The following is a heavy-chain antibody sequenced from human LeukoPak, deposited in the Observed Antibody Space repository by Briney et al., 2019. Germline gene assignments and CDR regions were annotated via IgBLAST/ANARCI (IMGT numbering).Heavy chain of an antibody. CDR3: ATLMRGPIGYVGYGGEDY. V-gene: IGHV3-23*01. CDR1: GFTFSSCA. D-gene: IGHD5-12*01. CDR2: ISGGGGGTT. Sequence: GGSLRLSCAASGFTFSSCAMTWVRQAPGKGLEWVSAISGGGGGTTYYADSVKGRFTISGDNSKNTLYLQMNSLRAEDTAVYYCATLMRGPIGYVGYGGEDYWGQGTLVSVSS. J-gene: IGHJ4*02.